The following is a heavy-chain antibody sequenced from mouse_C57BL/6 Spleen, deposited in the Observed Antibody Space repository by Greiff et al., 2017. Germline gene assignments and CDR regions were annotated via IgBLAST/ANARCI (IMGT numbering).Heavy chain of an antibody. CDR2: INPSTGGT. Sequence: EVQLQQSGPELVKPGASVKLSCKASGYSFTGYYMNWVKQSPEQSLEWIGVINPSTGGTTYNQKFKAKATVTVDKSSSTAYMQLKILTSEDSAVYYCARLDYGSSFDYWGQGTTLTVSS. V-gene: IGHV1-42*01. CDR1: GYSFTGYY. J-gene: IGHJ2*01. D-gene: IGHD1-1*01. CDR3: ARLDYGSSFDY.